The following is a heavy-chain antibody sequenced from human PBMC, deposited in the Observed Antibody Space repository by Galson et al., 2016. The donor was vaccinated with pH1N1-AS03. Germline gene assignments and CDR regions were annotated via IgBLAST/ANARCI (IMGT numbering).Heavy chain of an antibody. J-gene: IGHJ6*02. CDR1: GFTVSSGY. Sequence: SLRLSCAATGFTVSSGYHMSWVRQAPGKGVEWVSVIHPGGDTYNADSVKGRFTISRDNFENMVYLQMNSLRPEDTAVYYCAGDEGFANGINVWGQGTTVAVSS. V-gene: IGHV3-66*02. CDR2: IHPGGDT. D-gene: IGHD3-3*01. CDR3: AGDEGFANGINV.